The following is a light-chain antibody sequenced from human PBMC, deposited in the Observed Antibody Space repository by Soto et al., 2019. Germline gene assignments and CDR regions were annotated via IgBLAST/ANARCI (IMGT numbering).Light chain of an antibody. Sequence: QSVLTQPPSASGTPGHRVTISCSGSGSNIGSNDVNWYQQFPGTSPKLLMYSNNRRQSGVPDRFSGSKSGTSASLAISGLQSEDEADYYCAAWDDSLKGVVFGGGTKLTVL. J-gene: IGLJ3*02. CDR3: AAWDDSLKGVV. CDR1: GSNIGSND. CDR2: SNN. V-gene: IGLV1-44*01.